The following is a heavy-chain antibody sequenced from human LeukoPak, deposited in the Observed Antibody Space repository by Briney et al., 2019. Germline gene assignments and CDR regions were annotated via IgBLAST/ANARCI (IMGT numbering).Heavy chain of an antibody. CDR1: GFTFSNDG. V-gene: IGHV3-23*01. J-gene: IGHJ3*02. Sequence: PGGSLRLSCAASGFTFSNDGMNWVRQAPGKGLEWVSGITGSVVTTYYSDSVKGRFTISRDNCRNMVYRQIHNLRAEDTAVYYCARGDSSSWYGGAFDIWGQGTMVTVSS. D-gene: IGHD6-13*01. CDR3: ARGDSSSWYGGAFDI. CDR2: ITGSVVTT.